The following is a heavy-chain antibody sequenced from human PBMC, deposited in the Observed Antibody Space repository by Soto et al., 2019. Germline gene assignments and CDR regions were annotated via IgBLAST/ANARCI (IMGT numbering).Heavy chain of an antibody. CDR1: GYTFTNYG. CDR2: IGAYNGNT. D-gene: IGHD3-3*01. CDR3: ARLRDDFWCGYYGMDV. J-gene: IGHJ6*04. Sequence: GASVKVSCKASGYTFTNYGITWVRQAPGQGLEWMGWIGAYNGNTHYTERLQGRVTMTTDTSTSTACMELRGLRSDDSAVYYCARLRDDFWCGYYGMDVWGKGTTVTVSS. V-gene: IGHV1-18*01.